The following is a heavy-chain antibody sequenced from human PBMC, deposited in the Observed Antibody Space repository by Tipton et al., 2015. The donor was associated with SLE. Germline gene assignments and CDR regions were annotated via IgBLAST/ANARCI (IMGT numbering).Heavy chain of an antibody. J-gene: IGHJ3*02. CDR2: IYYSGTT. V-gene: IGHV4-59*07. Sequence: TLFLTCTVSGGSISSFYWSWIRQPPGKGLEWIGYIYYSGTTSYNPSLKNRVTISVDTSKNQFSLKLSSVTAADTAVYYCARTKRGFDIWGQGTMVTVSS. CDR1: GGSISSFY. D-gene: IGHD2-8*01. CDR3: ARTKRGFDI.